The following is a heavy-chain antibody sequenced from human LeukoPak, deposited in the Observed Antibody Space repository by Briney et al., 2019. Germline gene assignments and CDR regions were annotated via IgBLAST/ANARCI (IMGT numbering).Heavy chain of an antibody. D-gene: IGHD4-17*01. CDR2: IYHSGST. CDR1: GGSISSSNW. V-gene: IGHV4-4*02. Sequence: SGTLSLTCAVSGGSISSSNWWSWVRQPPGKGLEWIGEIYHSGSTNYNPFLKSRVTISVDKSKNQFSLKLSSVTAADTAVYYCASRGVTTFNWFDPWGQGTLVTVSS. CDR3: ASRGVTTFNWFDP. J-gene: IGHJ5*02.